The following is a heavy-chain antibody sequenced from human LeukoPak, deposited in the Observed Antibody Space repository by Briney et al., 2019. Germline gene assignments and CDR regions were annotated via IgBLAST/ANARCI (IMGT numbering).Heavy chain of an antibody. Sequence: ASVKVSCKASGGTFSSYAISWVRQAPGQGLEWMGRIIPILGIANYAQKFQGRVTITADKSTSTAYMELSSLRSEDTAVYYCARDIKWELPIFDYWGQGTLVTVSS. CDR2: IIPILGIA. J-gene: IGHJ4*02. CDR3: ARDIKWELPIFDY. V-gene: IGHV1-69*04. CDR1: GGTFSSYA. D-gene: IGHD1-26*01.